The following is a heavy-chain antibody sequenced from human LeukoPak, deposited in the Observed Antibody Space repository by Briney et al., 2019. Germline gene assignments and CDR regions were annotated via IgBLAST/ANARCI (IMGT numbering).Heavy chain of an antibody. CDR1: GFTFSSYS. CDR2: ISSSSSCI. Sequence: KPGGSLRLSCAASGFTFSSYSMNWVRQAPGKGLEWVSSISSSSSCIYYADSVKGRFTISRDNAKNSLYLQMNSLRAEDTAVYYCARDRGDYDFWSGSTGFDYWGQGTLVTVSS. V-gene: IGHV3-21*01. D-gene: IGHD3-3*01. J-gene: IGHJ4*02. CDR3: ARDRGDYDFWSGSTGFDY.